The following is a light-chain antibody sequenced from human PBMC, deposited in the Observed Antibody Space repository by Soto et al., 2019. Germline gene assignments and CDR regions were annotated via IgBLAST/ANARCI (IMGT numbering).Light chain of an antibody. CDR3: QQYNNWPPIT. CDR1: QSVSSY. Sequence: EVVLTQSPATLSLSPGERATISCRASQSVSSYLAWYQQKPGQAPRLLIYDASNRATGTPDRFSGSGSGTVFTLTISSLEPEDFAVYYCQQYNNWPPITFGPGTKVDIK. J-gene: IGKJ3*01. V-gene: IGKV3-11*01. CDR2: DAS.